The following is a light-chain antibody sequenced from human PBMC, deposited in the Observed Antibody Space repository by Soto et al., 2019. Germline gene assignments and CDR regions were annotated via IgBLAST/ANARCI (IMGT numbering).Light chain of an antibody. V-gene: IGKV1-39*01. CDR2: AAS. CDR3: QQSYVTPPIT. CDR1: QSISRY. J-gene: IGKJ5*01. Sequence: DIKMTHSPSSLSASLGDRVTITCRASQSISRYLNWYQHRPGQAQKLLINAASNLRSGVPSRFSGSGSGTDFTLTITSLQPEDFAFYYCQQSYVTPPITFGQGTRLEIK.